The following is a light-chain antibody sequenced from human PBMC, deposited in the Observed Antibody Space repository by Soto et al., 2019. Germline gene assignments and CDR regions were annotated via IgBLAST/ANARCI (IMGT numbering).Light chain of an antibody. CDR3: QQANTYPIT. V-gene: IGKV1D-12*01. CDR2: AAS. CDR1: QRVSRW. J-gene: IGKJ5*01. Sequence: DIQLTQSPSSVSASVGDRVAITCRASQRVSRWLTWYQQKPGKAPKLLIHAASTLQSGVSSRFSGSGSGTDFTLTISSLQPEDFASYYCQQANTYPITFGQGTRLEI.